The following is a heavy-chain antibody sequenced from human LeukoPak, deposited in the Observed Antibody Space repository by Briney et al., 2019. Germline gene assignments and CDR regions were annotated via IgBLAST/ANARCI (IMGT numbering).Heavy chain of an antibody. D-gene: IGHD6-6*01. J-gene: IGHJ6*03. CDR3: ARRQQLVPDYYYMDV. CDR1: GGSFNDYY. V-gene: IGHV4-34*01. CDR2: INHSGST. Sequence: SETLSLTCAVYGGSFNDYYWSWIRQPPGKGLEWIGEINHSGSTNYNPSLKSRVTISVDTSTNQFSLKLSSVTAADTAVYYCARRQQLVPDYYYMDVWGKGTTVTVSS.